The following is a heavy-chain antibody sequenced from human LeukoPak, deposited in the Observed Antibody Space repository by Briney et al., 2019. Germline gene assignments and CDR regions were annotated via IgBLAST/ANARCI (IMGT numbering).Heavy chain of an antibody. Sequence: SETLSLICTVSDGSSSSSSWNWTRQPPGKGLEWIGYIYYSGSTMYHPSLASRVTISLDTSKNQISLNLRSETAADTAIYYCARRQQTGGDNGLHNWFDPWGQGTLVTVSS. CDR1: DGSSSSSS. D-gene: IGHD2-21*01. CDR3: ARRQQTGGDNGLHNWFDP. CDR2: IYYSGST. V-gene: IGHV4-59*08. J-gene: IGHJ5*02.